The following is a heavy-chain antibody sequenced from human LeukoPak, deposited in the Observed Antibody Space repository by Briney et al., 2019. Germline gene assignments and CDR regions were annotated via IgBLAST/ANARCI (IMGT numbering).Heavy chain of an antibody. J-gene: IGHJ6*03. D-gene: IGHD3-10*01. CDR3: ARDFGHYYVDV. V-gene: IGHV3-7*01. CDR1: GFTFRSYW. Sequence: GGSLRLSCTTPGFTFRSYWMSWLRQVPGKGLEWVANIKQDGSQKYYVGSVKGRFTISRDNAKNSVSLEMNSLSAEDTAVYYCARDFGHYYVDVWGKGTTVTVSS. CDR2: IKQDGSQK.